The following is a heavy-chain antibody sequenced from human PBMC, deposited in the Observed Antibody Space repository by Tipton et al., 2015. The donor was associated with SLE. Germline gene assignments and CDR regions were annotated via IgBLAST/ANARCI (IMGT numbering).Heavy chain of an antibody. CDR2: IYYSGST. V-gene: IGHV4-59*01. CDR3: ARDRLRYSSYFDY. D-gene: IGHD6-19*01. Sequence: TLSLTCTVSGGSISSYYWSWIRQPPGKGLEWIGYIYYSGSTNYNPSLKSRVTISVDTSKNQFSLKLSSVTAADTAVYYCARDRLRYSSYFDYWGRGTLVTVSS. CDR1: GGSISSYY. J-gene: IGHJ4*02.